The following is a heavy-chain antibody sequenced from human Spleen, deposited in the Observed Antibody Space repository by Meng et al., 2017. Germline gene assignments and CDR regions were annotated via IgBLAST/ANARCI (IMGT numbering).Heavy chain of an antibody. D-gene: IGHD1-7*01. V-gene: IGHV3-23*04. CDR1: GYTFSTYA. Sequence: VQLVESGGDLVKPGGSLRLSCAGSGYTFSTYAMCWVRQAPEKGLEWVSAITSSGDTTYYTDSVKGRFTISRDNSKNTLYLQMNSLRAEDTAIYYCAKDEELGSFGSWGQGTLVTVSS. J-gene: IGHJ5*01. CDR3: AKDEELGSFGS. CDR2: ITSSGDTT.